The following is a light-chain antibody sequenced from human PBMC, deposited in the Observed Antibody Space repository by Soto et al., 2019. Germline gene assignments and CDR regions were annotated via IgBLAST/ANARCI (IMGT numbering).Light chain of an antibody. Sequence: SALTQPRSVSGSPGQSVTISCTGTSSDVGTYNYVSWFQQNPGKAPKLIIYNVSQRPSGVPDRFSGSKSGNTASLTISGLQAEDEADFYCCSYAGSNTFVFGHGTKVTVL. CDR3: CSYAGSNTFV. J-gene: IGLJ1*01. V-gene: IGLV2-11*01. CDR2: NVS. CDR1: SSDVGTYNY.